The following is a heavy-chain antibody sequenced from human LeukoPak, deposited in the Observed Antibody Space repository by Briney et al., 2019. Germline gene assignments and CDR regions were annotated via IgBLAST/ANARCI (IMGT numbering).Heavy chain of an antibody. D-gene: IGHD3-16*01. J-gene: IGHJ4*02. CDR3: AHDSPGNYGFDY. CDR2: IYGNDYK. V-gene: IGHV2-5*01. CDR1: GFSLTTSGVG. Sequence: SGPTLVKPTQTLTLTCTVSGFSLTTSGVGVAWIRQPPGKALEWLALIYGNDYKRHSPSLKSRLTITKDTSENQVVLTMTSMDPVDTATYYCAHDSPGNYGFDYWGQGTLVTVSS.